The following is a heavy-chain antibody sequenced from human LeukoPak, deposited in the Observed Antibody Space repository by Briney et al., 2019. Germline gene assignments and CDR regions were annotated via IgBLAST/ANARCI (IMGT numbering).Heavy chain of an antibody. CDR3: TRSTGWYNYFDY. CDR1: GFTFSSYA. CDR2: ISGSGGST. Sequence: GGSLRLSCAASGFTFSSYAMNWVRQAPGKGLEWVSAISGSGGSTYYADSVKGRFTISRDNSKNTLYLQMNSLRAEDVALYYCTRSTGWYNYFDYWGQGALVTVSS. D-gene: IGHD6-19*01. J-gene: IGHJ4*02. V-gene: IGHV3-23*01.